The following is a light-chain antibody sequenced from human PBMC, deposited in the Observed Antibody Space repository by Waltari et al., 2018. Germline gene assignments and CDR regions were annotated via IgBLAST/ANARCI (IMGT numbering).Light chain of an antibody. CDR1: NSDVGNYDF. CDR2: DVN. J-gene: IGLJ2*01. V-gene: IGLV2-14*03. CDR3: SSYTTYGTFVI. Sequence: QSALTQPASVSGSPGQSLTISCTGTNSDVGNYDFVSWYQQCPGKAPQLIIYDVNKRPSGLSKRFSGSKSGNTASLTISGLQAEDEAVYYCSSYTTYGTFVIFGGGTKLTVL.